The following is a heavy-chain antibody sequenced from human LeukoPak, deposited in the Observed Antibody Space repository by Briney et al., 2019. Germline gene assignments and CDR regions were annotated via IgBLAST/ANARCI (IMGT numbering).Heavy chain of an antibody. J-gene: IGHJ4*02. Sequence: GGSLRLSCAASGFTFSNYWMTWIRQAPGKGLGWVSAISGSGGSTYYADSVKGRFTISRDNSKNTLYLQMNSLRAEDTAVYYCAKPTTGDFWSGYYIGPVFDYWGQGTLVTVSS. CDR3: AKPTTGDFWSGYYIGPVFDY. CDR2: ISGSGGST. V-gene: IGHV3-23*01. CDR1: GFTFSNYW. D-gene: IGHD3-3*01.